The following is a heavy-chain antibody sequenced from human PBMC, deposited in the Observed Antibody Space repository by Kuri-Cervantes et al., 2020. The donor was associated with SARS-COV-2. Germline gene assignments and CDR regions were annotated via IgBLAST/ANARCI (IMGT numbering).Heavy chain of an antibody. Sequence: GESLKISCAASGFTFSSYAMSWVRQAPGKGLEWVSAISGSGGSTYYAGSVKGRFTISRDNSKNTLYLQMNSLRAEDTAVYYCAKDPGFRELLYYFDYWGQGTLVTVSS. D-gene: IGHD3-10*01. J-gene: IGHJ4*02. V-gene: IGHV3-23*01. CDR2: ISGSGGST. CDR1: GFTFSSYA. CDR3: AKDPGFRELLYYFDY.